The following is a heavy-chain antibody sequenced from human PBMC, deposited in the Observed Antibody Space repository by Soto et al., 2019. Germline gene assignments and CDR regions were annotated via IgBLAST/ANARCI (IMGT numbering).Heavy chain of an antibody. Sequence: QVQLVQSGAEVKKPGASVKVSCKASGYTFTSYDINWVRQATGQGLEWMGWMNPNSGNTGYAQKFQGRVTMTRNTSIITPYMELSSLKSEDMAVYYCAIERSGTPDYWCQGTLVTVSS. CDR3: AIERSGTPDY. J-gene: IGHJ4*02. CDR2: MNPNSGNT. CDR1: GYTFTSYD. D-gene: IGHD1-1*01. V-gene: IGHV1-8*01.